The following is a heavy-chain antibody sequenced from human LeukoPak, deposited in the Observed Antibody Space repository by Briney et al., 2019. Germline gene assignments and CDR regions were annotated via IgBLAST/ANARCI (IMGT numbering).Heavy chain of an antibody. CDR1: GGSISSSSYY. D-gene: IGHD6-13*01. CDR2: IYYSGGT. CDR3: ARFVAAAGYYFDY. V-gene: IGHV4-39*01. J-gene: IGHJ4*02. Sequence: PSETLSLTCTVSGGSISSSSYYWGWIRQPPGKGLEWIGSIYYSGGTYYNPSLKSRITISVDTSKNQFSLKLSSVTAADTAVYYCARFVAAAGYYFDYWGQGTLVTVSS.